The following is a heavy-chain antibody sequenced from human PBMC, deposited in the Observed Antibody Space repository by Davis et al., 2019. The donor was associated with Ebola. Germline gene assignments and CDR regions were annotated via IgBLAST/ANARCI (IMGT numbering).Heavy chain of an antibody. J-gene: IGHJ4*02. CDR1: GFTFSSYA. D-gene: IGHD3-9*01. Sequence: GESLKISCAASGFTFSSYAMSWVRQAPGKGLEWVSGISGSGKTYYADSAKGRFTISRDNSRDTVYLQMNSLRAEDTAIYYCASVPDFDILAGYYTNNKIFDNWGQGALVTVSS. V-gene: IGHV3-23*01. CDR2: ISGSGKT. CDR3: ASVPDFDILAGYYTNNKIFDN.